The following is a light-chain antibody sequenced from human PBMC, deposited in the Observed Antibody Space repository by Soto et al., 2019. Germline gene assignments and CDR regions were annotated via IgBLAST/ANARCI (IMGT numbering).Light chain of an antibody. CDR3: EQYVSSPPWT. CDR1: QSVSSSY. Sequence: EIVLTQSRGTLSLSPGERASLSCRASQSVSSSYLAWYQQKPGQAPRLLIYGASSRATGIPDRISGSGSGTDFALTISRLEPEDFAVYYCEQYVSSPPWTFGQGTKVEIK. V-gene: IGKV3-20*01. J-gene: IGKJ1*01. CDR2: GAS.